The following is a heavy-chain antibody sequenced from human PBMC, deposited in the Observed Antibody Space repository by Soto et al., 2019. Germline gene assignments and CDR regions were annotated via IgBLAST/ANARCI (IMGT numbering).Heavy chain of an antibody. CDR2: IYSSGTT. V-gene: IGHV4-4*07. Sequence: SETLSLTCTVSGISIDNYYCSWIRQSAGKGLEWIGRIYSSGTTNYNPSLKSRVTMSVDMSKSQFSLNVRSVTAADTAVYYCVRDVGGSGWFAPWGQGTLVT. CDR1: GISIDNYY. CDR3: VRDVGGSGWFAP. D-gene: IGHD3-3*01. J-gene: IGHJ5*02.